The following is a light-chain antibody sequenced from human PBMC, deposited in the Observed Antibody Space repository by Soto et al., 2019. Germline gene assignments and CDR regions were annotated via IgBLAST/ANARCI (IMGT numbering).Light chain of an antibody. CDR3: QQSYSTPPT. Sequence: IQMTQSPSTLSASVGDRVTITCRASQSISNWLAWYQQSPGKAPKLLIYAASTLQSGVPSRFSGSGSGTDFTLTISSLQPEDFATYYCQQSYSTPPTFGQGTKVDIK. J-gene: IGKJ1*01. V-gene: IGKV1-39*01. CDR2: AAS. CDR1: QSISNW.